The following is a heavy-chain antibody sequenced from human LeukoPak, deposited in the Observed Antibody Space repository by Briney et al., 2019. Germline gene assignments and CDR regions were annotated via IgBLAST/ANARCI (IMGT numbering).Heavy chain of an antibody. V-gene: IGHV3-53*01. Sequence: GGSLRLSCAVSGFTVSNNYMSWVRQAPGKGLEWVSVIYNTGSTDYADSVKGRFTISRDNSKNTLHLQMNSLRAEDTAVYYCASPKYTSGHFNYWGQGTLVTVSS. CDR2: IYNTGST. J-gene: IGHJ4*02. D-gene: IGHD6-19*01. CDR3: ASPKYTSGHFNY. CDR1: GFTVSNNY.